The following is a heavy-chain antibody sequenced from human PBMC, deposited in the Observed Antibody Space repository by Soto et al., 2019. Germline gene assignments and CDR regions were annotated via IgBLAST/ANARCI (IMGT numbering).Heavy chain of an antibody. V-gene: IGHV4-31*03. D-gene: IGHD2-15*01. Sequence: SETLSLTCTVSGGSIRSAGHYWSWIRQHPGKGLEWIGYINDSGSTFYNPSLRSRLNISVDTSENQFSLRVTSVTAADTVLYSCGKVLVAATKNTDSDSWGPGILVTVS. J-gene: IGHJ4*02. CDR2: INDSGST. CDR3: GKVLVAATKNTDSDS. CDR1: GGSIRSAGHY.